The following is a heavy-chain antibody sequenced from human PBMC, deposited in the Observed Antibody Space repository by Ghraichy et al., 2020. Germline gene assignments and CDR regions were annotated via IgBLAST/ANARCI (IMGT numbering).Heavy chain of an antibody. J-gene: IGHJ5*02. CDR3: ASIGYNWNYARSFDP. D-gene: IGHD1-7*01. V-gene: IGHV1-69*13. Sequence: SVKVSCKASGGTFSSYAVSWVRQAPGQGLEWMGGIIPIFGTANYAQKFQGRVTITADESTSTAYMELSSLRSEDTAVYYCASIGYNWNYARSFDPWGQGTLVTVSS. CDR1: GGTFSSYA. CDR2: IIPIFGTA.